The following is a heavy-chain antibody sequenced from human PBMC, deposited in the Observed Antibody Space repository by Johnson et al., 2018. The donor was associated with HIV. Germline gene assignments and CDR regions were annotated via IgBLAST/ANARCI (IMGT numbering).Heavy chain of an antibody. CDR2: ISYDGSNK. J-gene: IGHJ3*02. D-gene: IGHD3-3*01. CDR3: ARDGGEWLLSTAFDI. Sequence: QVQLVESGGGVVQPGRSLRLSCAASGFTFSSYAMHWVRQAPGKGLEWVAVISYDGSNKYYPDSVKGRFTISRDNSKNTLYLQMNSLRAEDTAVYYCARDGGEWLLSTAFDIWGQGTMVTVSS. V-gene: IGHV3-30*14. CDR1: GFTFSSYA.